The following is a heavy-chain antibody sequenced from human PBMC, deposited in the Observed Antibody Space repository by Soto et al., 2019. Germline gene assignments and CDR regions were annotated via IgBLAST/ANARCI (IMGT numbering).Heavy chain of an antibody. CDR1: GGSFSGYY. CDR2: INHSGST. V-gene: IGHV4-34*01. J-gene: IGHJ6*02. Sequence: SETLSLTCAVYGGSFSGYYWSWIRQHPGKGLEWIGEINHSGSTNYNPSLKSRVTISVDTSKNQFSLKLSSVTAADTAVYYCARGKPFGSGSYYRHYYYGMDVWGQGTTVTVSS. CDR3: ARGKPFGSGSYYRHYYYGMDV. D-gene: IGHD3-10*01.